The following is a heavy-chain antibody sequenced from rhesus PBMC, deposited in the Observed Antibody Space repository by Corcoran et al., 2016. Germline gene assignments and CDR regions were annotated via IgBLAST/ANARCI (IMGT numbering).Heavy chain of an antibody. CDR1: GGPISSGSYS. J-gene: IGHJ4*01. V-gene: IGHV4S12*01. CDR3: ARATGGFVA. Sequence: QVQLQESGPGVVKPSETLSLTCAVSGGPISSGSYSWRWIRQPPGKGLEWIGGIYRNSESTNYNPSLKSRVTISKDTSKNQFSLKLSSVTATDTAVYYCARATGGFVAWGQGVLVTVSS. CDR2: IYRNSEST. D-gene: IGHD2-15*01.